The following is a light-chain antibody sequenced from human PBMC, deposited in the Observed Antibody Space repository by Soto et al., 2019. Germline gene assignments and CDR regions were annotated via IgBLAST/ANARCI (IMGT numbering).Light chain of an antibody. V-gene: IGLV1-51*01. Sequence: HSVLTQPPSVSEAPGQKVTISCSGSSSNIGGNSVSWYQQLPGTAPKLLIYDDNKRPSGIPDRFSGSKSGTSATLGITGFQTGDEADYYCGSWDSSLSAYVFGTGTKVTV. CDR3: GSWDSSLSAYV. J-gene: IGLJ1*01. CDR1: SSNIGGNS. CDR2: DDN.